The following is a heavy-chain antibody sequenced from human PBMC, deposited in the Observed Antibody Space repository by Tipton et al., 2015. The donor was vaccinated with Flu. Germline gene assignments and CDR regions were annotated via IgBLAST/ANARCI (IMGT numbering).Heavy chain of an antibody. CDR1: GGSISSSSYY. Sequence: LRLSCTVSGGSISSSSYYWGWIRQPPGKGLEWIGSIYYSGSTYYNPSLKSRVTISVDTSKNQFSLKLSSVTAADTAVYYCARRPGQPPHSDYYYGMDVWGQGTTVTVSS. CDR3: ARRPGQPPHSDYYYGMDV. J-gene: IGHJ6*02. V-gene: IGHV4-39*07. CDR2: IYYSGST. D-gene: IGHD2-15*01.